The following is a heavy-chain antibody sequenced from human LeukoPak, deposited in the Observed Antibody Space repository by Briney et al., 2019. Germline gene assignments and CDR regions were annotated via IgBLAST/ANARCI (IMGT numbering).Heavy chain of an antibody. Sequence: ASVKVSCKASGYTFTGYYMHWVRQAPGQGLEWMGWINPNSGGTSYAQKFQGRVTMTRDTSITTAYMELSRLRSDDTAVYYCARAYSSVWTVGYWGQGTLVTVSS. J-gene: IGHJ4*02. V-gene: IGHV1-2*02. CDR1: GYTFTGYY. CDR2: INPNSGGT. D-gene: IGHD6-19*01. CDR3: ARAYSSVWTVGY.